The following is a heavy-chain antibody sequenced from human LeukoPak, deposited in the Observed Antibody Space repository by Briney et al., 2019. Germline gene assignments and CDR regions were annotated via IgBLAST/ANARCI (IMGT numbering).Heavy chain of an antibody. CDR3: ARVLDRPYSSSWYGDYYYGMDV. Sequence: GGSLRLSCAASGFTFSSYWMSWVRQAPGKGLEWVANIKQEGSEKYYVDSVKGRFTISRDNAKNSLYLQMNSLRAEDTAVYYCARVLDRPYSSSWYGDYYYGMDVWGQGTTVTVSS. J-gene: IGHJ6*02. D-gene: IGHD6-13*01. CDR2: IKQEGSEK. V-gene: IGHV3-7*01. CDR1: GFTFSSYW.